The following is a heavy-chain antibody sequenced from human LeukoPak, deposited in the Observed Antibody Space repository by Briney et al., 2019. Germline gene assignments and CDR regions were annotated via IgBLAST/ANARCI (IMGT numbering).Heavy chain of an antibody. CDR2: INPNSGDT. J-gene: IGHJ5*02. Sequence: ASVKVSCKASGYTFTNYGINWVRQATGQGLEWMGWINPNSGDTGYSQKFQGRATFTRDTSISTAYMELSSLRSEDTAIYYCARMKTDVSTTNWFDPWGQGTLVTVSS. V-gene: IGHV1-8*03. CDR3: ARMKTDVSTTNWFDP. CDR1: GYTFTNYG. D-gene: IGHD1-26*01.